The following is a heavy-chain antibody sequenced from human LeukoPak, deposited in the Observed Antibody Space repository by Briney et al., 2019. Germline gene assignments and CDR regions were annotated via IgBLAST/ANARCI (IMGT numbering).Heavy chain of an antibody. CDR3: ARGVAAAGTDVGWGV. Sequence: GASVKVSCKASGYTFTGYYMHWVRQAPGQGLEWMGWINPNSGNTGYAQKFQGRVTMTTDTSTSTAYMELWSLRSDDTAVYYCARGVAAAGTDVGWGVWGQGTTVTVSS. V-gene: IGHV1-2*02. CDR1: GYTFTGYY. D-gene: IGHD6-13*01. CDR2: INPNSGNT. J-gene: IGHJ6*02.